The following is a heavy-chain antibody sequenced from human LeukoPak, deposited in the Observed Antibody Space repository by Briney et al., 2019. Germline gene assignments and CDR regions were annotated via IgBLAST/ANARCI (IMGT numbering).Heavy chain of an antibody. V-gene: IGHV1-2*02. CDR1: GGTFTGYY. J-gene: IGHJ4*02. CDR3: ATFAGEHQAPFDC. D-gene: IGHD1-26*01. Sequence: ASVKVSCKASGGTFTGYYLHWVRQAPGQGLEWMGWINPNSGGTNYAQKFQGRVTMTRDTSISTAYMELNRLRSDDTAVYYCATFAGEHQAPFDCWGQGTLVTVSS. CDR2: INPNSGGT.